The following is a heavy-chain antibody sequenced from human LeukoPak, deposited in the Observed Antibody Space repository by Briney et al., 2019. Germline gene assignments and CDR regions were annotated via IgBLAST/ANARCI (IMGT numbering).Heavy chain of an antibody. CDR2: IWYDGSNK. Sequence: PGGSLRLSCAASGFTFSSYGMHWVRQAPGKGLEWVAVIWYDGSNKYYADSVKGRFTISRDNSKNTLYLQMNSLRAEDTAVYYCASDVGLYSSSLMDAFDIRGQGTMVTVSS. V-gene: IGHV3-33*01. D-gene: IGHD6-13*01. J-gene: IGHJ3*02. CDR3: ASDVGLYSSSLMDAFDI. CDR1: GFTFSSYG.